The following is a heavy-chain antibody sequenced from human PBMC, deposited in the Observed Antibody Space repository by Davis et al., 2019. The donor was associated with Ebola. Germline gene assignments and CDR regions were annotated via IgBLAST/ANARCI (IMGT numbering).Heavy chain of an antibody. Sequence: GSLRLSCAVSGGSISSSNWWSWVRQSPGKGLEWIGEIYHSGATNYNPSLKSRVAMSVDKSKNQFSLKLGSVTAADAGVYYCASDYYDSSGFLWYFDLWGRGTLVAVSS. V-gene: IGHV4-4*02. CDR2: IYHSGAT. CDR1: GGSISSSNW. CDR3: ASDYYDSSGFLWYFDL. D-gene: IGHD3-22*01. J-gene: IGHJ2*01.